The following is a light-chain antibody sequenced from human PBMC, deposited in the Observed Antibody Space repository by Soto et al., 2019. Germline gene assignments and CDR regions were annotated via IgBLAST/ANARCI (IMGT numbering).Light chain of an antibody. CDR1: QDISGW. CDR3: LQADTFPIT. V-gene: IGKV1-12*01. J-gene: IGKJ5*01. CDR2: AAS. Sequence: IQGSKSASSLSASVGDRVTITCRASQDISGWLAWYQQKPGRAPKLLIYAASSLQSGVPTRFAGNGSGTSFTLTITSLQPEDFATYYCLQADTFPITFGQGTRLEIK.